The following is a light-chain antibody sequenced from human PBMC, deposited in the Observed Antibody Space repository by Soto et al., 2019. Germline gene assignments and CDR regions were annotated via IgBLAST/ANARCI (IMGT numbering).Light chain of an antibody. CDR3: QQRRNWPPLT. CDR2: HSP. J-gene: IGKJ4*01. CDR1: RRVNIY. V-gene: IGKV3-11*01. Sequence: ETVLTQSPATLSLSPGETAPLSCRPSRRVNIYLAGYQQKPGQAPRLLIYHSPNRATGIPARFSGSGSGTDFTLTITSLEPEDSAVYYCQQRRNWPPLTFGGGTRVEI.